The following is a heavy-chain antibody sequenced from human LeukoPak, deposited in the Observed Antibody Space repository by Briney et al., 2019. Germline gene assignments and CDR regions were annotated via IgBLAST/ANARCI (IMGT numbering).Heavy chain of an antibody. CDR3: ARGGPAGSGSYYNQY. Sequence: GASVKVSCKASGYTFSGYYMHWVRQAPGQGLEWMGWINPNSGGTNYAQKFQGGVTMTRDTSISTAYMELSRLTSDDTAMYYCARGGPAGSGSYYNQYWGQGTLVTVSS. J-gene: IGHJ4*02. V-gene: IGHV1-2*02. CDR2: INPNSGGT. CDR1: GYTFSGYY. D-gene: IGHD3-10*01.